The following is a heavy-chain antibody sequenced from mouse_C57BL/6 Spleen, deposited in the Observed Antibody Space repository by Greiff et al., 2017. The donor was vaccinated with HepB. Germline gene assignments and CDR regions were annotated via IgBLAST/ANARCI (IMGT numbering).Heavy chain of an antibody. D-gene: IGHD2-2*01. J-gene: IGHJ2*01. CDR3: ARCPYVYDYYFDY. V-gene: IGHV1-64*01. CDR1: GYTFTSYW. Sequence: QVQLQQPGAELVKPGASVKLSCKASGYTFTSYWIHWVKQRHGQGLEWIGMIHPNSGSTNYNEKFKSKATLTVDKSSSTAYMKLSSRTSENSAVYYCARCPYVYDYYFDYWGQGTTLTVSS. CDR2: IHPNSGST.